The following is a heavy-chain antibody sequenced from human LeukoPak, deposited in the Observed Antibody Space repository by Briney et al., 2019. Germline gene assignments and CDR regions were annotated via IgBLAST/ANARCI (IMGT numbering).Heavy chain of an antibody. Sequence: GGSLRLSCAASGFTFSSYSMNWVRQAPGKGLEWVSYISSSSSTIYYADSVRGRFTISRDNAKNSLYPQMNSLRDEDAAVYYCARYCSGGSCYQYYYGMDVWGQGTTVTVSS. D-gene: IGHD2-15*01. CDR3: ARYCSGGSCYQYYYGMDV. J-gene: IGHJ6*02. CDR1: GFTFSSYS. V-gene: IGHV3-48*02. CDR2: ISSSSSTI.